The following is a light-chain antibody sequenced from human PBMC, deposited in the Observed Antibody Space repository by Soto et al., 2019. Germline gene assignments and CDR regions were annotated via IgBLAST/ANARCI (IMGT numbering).Light chain of an antibody. Sequence: DIQMTQSPSTLSGSVGDRVTITCRASQSISSYLNWYQHKPGKAPKLLIYDASSLESGVPSRFSGSGSGTEFTLTISSLQPDDFATYYCQQYNSYLLTFGGGTKVDI. CDR1: QSISSY. CDR2: DAS. CDR3: QQYNSYLLT. V-gene: IGKV1-5*01. J-gene: IGKJ4*01.